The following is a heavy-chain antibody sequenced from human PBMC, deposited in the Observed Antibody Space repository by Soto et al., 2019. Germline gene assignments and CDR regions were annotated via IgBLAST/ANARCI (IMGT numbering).Heavy chain of an antibody. CDR3: ARQLPVGATSSFDP. Sequence: KPSETLSLTCTVSGGSINSDDSYWGWFRQSPGKGLEWIGSLYYGGSTFYNPSLKSRVTISLDTSKNQFSLRLTSVTAADTAIYYCARQLPVGATSSFDPWGQGTLVTISS. D-gene: IGHD1-26*01. J-gene: IGHJ5*02. CDR1: GGSINSDDSY. CDR2: LYYGGST. V-gene: IGHV4-39*01.